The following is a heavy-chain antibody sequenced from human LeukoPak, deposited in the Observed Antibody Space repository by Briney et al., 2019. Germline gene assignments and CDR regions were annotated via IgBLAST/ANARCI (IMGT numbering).Heavy chain of an antibody. Sequence: GGSLRLSCAASGFTFSSYSMNWVRQPPGKGLVWVSRIDGDGTGTDYADSVKGRFTISRDNAKNSLYLQMSSLRAEDTAIYYCARLYDILTGAFDYWGQGTLVTVSS. D-gene: IGHD3-9*01. V-gene: IGHV3-74*01. J-gene: IGHJ4*02. CDR1: GFTFSSYS. CDR3: ARLYDILTGAFDY. CDR2: IDGDGTGT.